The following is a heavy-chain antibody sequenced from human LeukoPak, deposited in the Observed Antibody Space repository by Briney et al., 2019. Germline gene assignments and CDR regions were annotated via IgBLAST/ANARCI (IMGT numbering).Heavy chain of an antibody. CDR1: GFIFSSYW. CDR3: ARGETSSSWSTFDY. V-gene: IGHV3-74*01. J-gene: IGHJ4*02. CDR2: INGDGSST. Sequence: PGGSLRLSCAASGFIFSSYWMHWVRQVSGKGLVWVSRINGDGSSTAYADSVKGRFTISRDSAKNTVYLQMNSLRAEDTAVYYCARGETSSSWSTFDYWGQGTLATVSS. D-gene: IGHD6-13*01.